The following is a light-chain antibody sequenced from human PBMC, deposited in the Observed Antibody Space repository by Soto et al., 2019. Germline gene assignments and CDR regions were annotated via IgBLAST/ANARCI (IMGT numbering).Light chain of an antibody. CDR2: TAS. V-gene: IGKV1-39*01. Sequence: DIQMTQSPSSLSASVGDRVSITCRASQLIDSHLNWYQQKPGKAPKLLIYTASNLQNGVPSRFSGSASGTDFTLTISSLQPEDFATYYCQQSYSIPWTFGQGTKVEIK. CDR3: QQSYSIPWT. CDR1: QLIDSH. J-gene: IGKJ1*01.